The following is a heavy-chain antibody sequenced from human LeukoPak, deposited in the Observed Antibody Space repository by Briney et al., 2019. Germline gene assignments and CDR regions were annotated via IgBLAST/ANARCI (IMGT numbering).Heavy chain of an antibody. CDR1: GFTFTSYA. CDR2: ISSTSDNT. J-gene: IGHJ4*02. CDR3: AKAGGRLYGDYFDY. Sequence: GGSLRLSCAASGFTFTSYAMAWVRQAPGKGLQWVSTISSTSDNTYYAGSVKGRFTVSRDNSKNTLFLQMNSLRAEDTAVYYCAKAGGRLYGDYFDYWGQGTLVTVSS. V-gene: IGHV3-23*01. D-gene: IGHD3-16*01.